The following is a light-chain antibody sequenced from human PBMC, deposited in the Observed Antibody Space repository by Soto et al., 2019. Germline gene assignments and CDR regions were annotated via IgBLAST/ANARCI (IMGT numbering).Light chain of an antibody. V-gene: IGLV2-23*01. CDR3: CSYAGSGTYV. CDR2: EGS. J-gene: IGLJ1*01. CDR1: SSDVGSYNL. Sequence: QSVLTQPASVSGSPGQSITISCTGTSSDVGSYNLVSWYQQHPAKAPKLMIYEGSQRPSAVSNRFSGSQSGNAASLTISGLQAEDEADYYCCSYAGSGTYVFGSGTKVT.